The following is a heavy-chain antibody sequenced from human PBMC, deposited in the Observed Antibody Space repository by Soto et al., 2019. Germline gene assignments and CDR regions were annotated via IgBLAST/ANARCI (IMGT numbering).Heavy chain of an antibody. V-gene: IGHV1-8*01. J-gene: IGHJ6*02. CDR2: MNPNSGNT. Sequence: ASVKVSCKASGYTFTSYDINWVRQATGQGLEWMGWMNPNSGNTGYAQKFQGRVTMTRNTSISTAYMELSSLRSEDTAVYYCARGTAEMATIEGYGMDVWGQGTKVTVSS. D-gene: IGHD5-12*01. CDR1: GYTFTSYD. CDR3: ARGTAEMATIEGYGMDV.